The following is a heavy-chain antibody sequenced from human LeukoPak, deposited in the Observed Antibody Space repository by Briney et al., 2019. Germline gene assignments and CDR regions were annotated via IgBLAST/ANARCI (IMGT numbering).Heavy chain of an antibody. CDR1: GYSISSYW. CDR2: IDPSDSDT. CDR3: ARTVLYYGMDV. V-gene: IGHV5-10-1*01. D-gene: IGHD3-10*01. J-gene: IGHJ6*02. Sequence: GESLKISFKGSGYSISSYWISWVRQMPGKGLEWMGRIDPSDSDTNYSPSFQGHVTISADKYKSTVYLQWSSLKASDTAMYYCARTVLYYGMDVWGQGTTVSVSS.